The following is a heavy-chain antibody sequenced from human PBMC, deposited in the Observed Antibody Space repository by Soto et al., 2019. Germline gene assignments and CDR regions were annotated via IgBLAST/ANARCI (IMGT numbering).Heavy chain of an antibody. D-gene: IGHD6-19*01. CDR1: GFTFSSYA. J-gene: IGHJ4*02. CDR2: MSGTSGST. CDR3: AKAGFSSGWSPSYFSY. V-gene: IGHV3-23*01. Sequence: EVQLLESGGGLVQPGRSLRLSCAASGFTFSSYAMNWVRQAPGKGLEWVSAMSGTSGSTYYADSVMGRFTISRDNYKNPLYLQMNSLRVEDTAVFYCAKAGFSSGWSPSYFSYWGQGTLVTVSS.